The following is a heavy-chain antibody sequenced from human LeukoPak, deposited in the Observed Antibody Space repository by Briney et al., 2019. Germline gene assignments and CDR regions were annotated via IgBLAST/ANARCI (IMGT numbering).Heavy chain of an antibody. D-gene: IGHD2-2*01. Sequence: ASVKVSCEASGYTFTSYGISWVRQAPGQGLEWMGWISAYNGNTNYAQKLQGRVTMTTDTSTSTAYMELRSLRSDDTAVYYCARGDIVVVPAAPSFGRAFDIWGQGTMVTVSS. CDR2: ISAYNGNT. V-gene: IGHV1-18*01. J-gene: IGHJ3*02. CDR3: ARGDIVVVPAAPSFGRAFDI. CDR1: GYTFTSYG.